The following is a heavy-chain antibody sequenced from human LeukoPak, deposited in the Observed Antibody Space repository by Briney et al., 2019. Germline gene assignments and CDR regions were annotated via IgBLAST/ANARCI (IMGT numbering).Heavy chain of an antibody. CDR3: ARGLYSNYYFDY. CDR2: INHSGST. D-gene: IGHD4-11*01. CDR1: GGSFSGYY. Sequence: SETLSLTCAVYGGSFSGYYWSWISQPPGKGLEWIGEINHSGSTNYNPSLKGRVTISVDTSKNQFSLKLSSVTAADTAVYYCARGLYSNYYFDYWGQGTLVTVSS. J-gene: IGHJ4*02. V-gene: IGHV4-34*01.